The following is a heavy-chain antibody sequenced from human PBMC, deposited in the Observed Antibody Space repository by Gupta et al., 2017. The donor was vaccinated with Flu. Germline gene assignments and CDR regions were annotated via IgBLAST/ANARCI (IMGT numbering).Heavy chain of an antibody. D-gene: IGHD1-26*01. Sequence: EVQLLESGGGLVQPGGSLRLSCAASGFPFSSYAMSWVRQAPGKGLEWVSAISGSGGSTYYADSVKGRFTISRDNSKNTLYLQMNSLRAEDTAVYYCAKVLGSYYYGMDVWGQGTTVTVSS. CDR2: ISGSGGST. J-gene: IGHJ6*02. CDR3: AKVLGSYYYGMDV. CDR1: GFPFSSYA. V-gene: IGHV3-23*01.